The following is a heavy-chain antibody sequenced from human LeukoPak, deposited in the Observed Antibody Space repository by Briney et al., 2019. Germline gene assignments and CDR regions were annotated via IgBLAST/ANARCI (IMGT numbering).Heavy chain of an antibody. J-gene: IGHJ3*02. V-gene: IGHV3-15*01. CDR3: TTGGSVIVAGTRAFDI. CDR2: IRSEIDGGAT. CDR1: GFSFSNYA. Sequence: PGGSLRLSCAASGFSFSNYAMTWVRQAPGRGLEWVGRIRSEIDGGATDYAAPVQGRFTISRDDSQATLYLQMNSLKTEDTAVYYCTTGGSVIVAGTRAFDIWGQGTMVTVSS. D-gene: IGHD5-12*01.